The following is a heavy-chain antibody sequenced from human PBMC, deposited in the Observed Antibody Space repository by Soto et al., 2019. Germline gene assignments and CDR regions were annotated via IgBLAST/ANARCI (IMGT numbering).Heavy chain of an antibody. J-gene: IGHJ4*02. CDR3: AKRRGAGGHFDY. V-gene: IGHV3-23*01. Sequence: DVQLLESGGGLVQPAGSLRLSCAASGFTFSSYAMGWVRQGPGKGLEWVAVVSIGGSTHYADCVRGRFTISRDNSKNTLSLQMNSLTAEDTAEYFCAKRRGAGGHFDYWGQGALVTVSS. CDR1: GFTFSSYA. D-gene: IGHD2-15*01. CDR2: VSIGGST.